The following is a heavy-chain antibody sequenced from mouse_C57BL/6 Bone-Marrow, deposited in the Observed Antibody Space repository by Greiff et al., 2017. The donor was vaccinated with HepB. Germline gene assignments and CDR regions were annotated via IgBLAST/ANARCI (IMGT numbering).Heavy chain of an antibody. V-gene: IGHV1-55*01. CDR3: ARWDTTVVEGGLFDY. Sequence: QVHVKQPGAELVKPGASVKMSCKASGYTFTSYWITWVKQRPGQGLEWIGDIYPGSGSTNYNEKFKSKATLTVDTSSSTAYMQLSSLTSEDSAVYYCARWDTTVVEGGLFDYWGQGTTLTVSS. J-gene: IGHJ2*01. D-gene: IGHD1-1*01. CDR2: IYPGSGST. CDR1: GYTFTSYW.